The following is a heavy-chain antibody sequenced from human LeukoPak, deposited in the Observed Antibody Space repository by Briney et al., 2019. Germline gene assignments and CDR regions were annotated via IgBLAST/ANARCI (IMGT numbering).Heavy chain of an antibody. Sequence: GGSLRLSCTASGFSFSISWMHWVRQAPGKGLVWVSRLGHDETYTSYADSVKGRFTISRDTGKNTLYLQMNSLRAEDTAIYYCARDTYNCGVECSPIFANWGQGTLVSVSS. CDR1: GFSFSISW. V-gene: IGHV3-74*01. D-gene: IGHD1-20*01. J-gene: IGHJ4*02. CDR3: ARDTYNCGVECSPIFAN. CDR2: LGHDETYT.